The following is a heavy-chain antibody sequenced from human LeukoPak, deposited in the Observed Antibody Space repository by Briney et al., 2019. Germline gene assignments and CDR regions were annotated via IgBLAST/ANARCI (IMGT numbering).Heavy chain of an antibody. CDR3: ARGRYDWNDVGYFDY. CDR1: GFTFSSYA. Sequence: GGSLRLSCAASGFTFSSYAMSWVRQAPGKGLEWVANIKQDGSEKYYVDSVKGRFTISRDNSKNTLYLQMNSLRAEDTAVYYCARGRYDWNDVGYFDYWGQGTLVSVSS. D-gene: IGHD1-1*01. CDR2: IKQDGSEK. J-gene: IGHJ4*02. V-gene: IGHV3-7*03.